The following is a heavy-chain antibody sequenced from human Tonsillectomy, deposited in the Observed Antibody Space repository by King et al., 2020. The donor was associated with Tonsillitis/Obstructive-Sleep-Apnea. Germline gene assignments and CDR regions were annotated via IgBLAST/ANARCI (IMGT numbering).Heavy chain of an antibody. CDR2: ISAYNGNT. D-gene: IGHD3-22*01. Sequence: VQLVQSGAEVKKPGASVKVSCKASGYTFTSYGISWVRQAPGQGLEWMGWISAYNGNTNYAQKLQGRVTMTTDTSTSTAYMELRSLRSDDTAVYYCARTLGYYDSSGYYTNWFDPWGQGTLVTVSS. CDR1: GYTFTSYG. V-gene: IGHV1-18*01. CDR3: ARTLGYYDSSGYYTNWFDP. J-gene: IGHJ5*02.